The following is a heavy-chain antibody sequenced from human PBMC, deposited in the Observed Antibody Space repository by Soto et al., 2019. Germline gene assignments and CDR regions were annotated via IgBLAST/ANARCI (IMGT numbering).Heavy chain of an antibody. V-gene: IGHV3-30*18. CDR2: ISYDGSNK. CDR1: GFTFSSYG. J-gene: IGHJ6*03. CDR3: AKGQDLYYYYYYMDV. Sequence: GGSLRLSCAASGFTFSSYGMHWVRQAPGKGLEWVAVISYDGSNKYYADSVKGRFTISRDNSKNTLYLQMNSLRAEDTAVYYCAKGQDLYYYYYYMDVWGKGTTVTVSS.